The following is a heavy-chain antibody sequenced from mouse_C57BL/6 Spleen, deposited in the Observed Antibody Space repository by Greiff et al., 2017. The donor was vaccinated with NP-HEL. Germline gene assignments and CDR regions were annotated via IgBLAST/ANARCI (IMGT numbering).Heavy chain of an antibody. J-gene: IGHJ3*01. Sequence: VQLQQPGAELVKPGASVKLSCKASGYTFTSYWMHWVKQRPGQGLEWIGMIHPNSGSTNYNEKFKSKATLTVDKSSSTAYMQLSSLTSEDSAVYYGARSGADGDQAYWGQGTLVTVSA. CDR3: ARSGADGDQAY. CDR1: GYTFTSYW. CDR2: IHPNSGST. V-gene: IGHV1-64*01. D-gene: IGHD2-13*01.